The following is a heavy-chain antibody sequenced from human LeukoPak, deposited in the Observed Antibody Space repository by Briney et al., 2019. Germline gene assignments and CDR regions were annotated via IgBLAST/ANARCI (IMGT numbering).Heavy chain of an antibody. Sequence: PGGSLRLSCAASGFTFSSYSMNWVRQAPGKGLEWVSYISSSSSTIYYADSVKGRFTISRDNAKNSLYLQMNSLRAEDTAVYYCARDTLSVPNDYWGQGTLVTVSS. CDR1: GFTFSSYS. J-gene: IGHJ4*02. CDR2: ISSSSSTI. D-gene: IGHD3-16*01. V-gene: IGHV3-48*01. CDR3: ARDTLSVPNDY.